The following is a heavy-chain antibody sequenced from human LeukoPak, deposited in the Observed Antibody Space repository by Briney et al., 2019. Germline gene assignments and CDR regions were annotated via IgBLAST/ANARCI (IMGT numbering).Heavy chain of an antibody. D-gene: IGHD2-8*01. V-gene: IGHV1-2*02. CDR1: GYTFTGYY. J-gene: IGHJ6*02. CDR2: INPNSGGT. Sequence: APVKVSCQASGYTFTGYYMHWVRQAPGQGLEWMGWINPNSGGTNYAQKFRGRVTMTRDTSISTAYMELSRLRSDDTAVYYCARTEYCTNGVCSPYYYGMDVWGQGTTVTVSS. CDR3: ARTEYCTNGVCSPYYYGMDV.